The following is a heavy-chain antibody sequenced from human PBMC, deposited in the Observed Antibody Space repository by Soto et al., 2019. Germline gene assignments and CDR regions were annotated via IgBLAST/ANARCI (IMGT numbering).Heavy chain of an antibody. CDR3: ATDPPALSIF. Sequence: EVQLLESGGGWVQPGGSLRLSCAASGLTFSSSVMNWVRQTAGKGLEWVAVISVNGDTTYYADSVKGRFTISRDNSINMLYLHLNSLRAEDTAVYYCATDPPALSIFWGQGTLVTVSS. J-gene: IGHJ4*02. CDR2: ISVNGDTT. D-gene: IGHD3-9*01. CDR1: GLTFSSSV. V-gene: IGHV3-23*01.